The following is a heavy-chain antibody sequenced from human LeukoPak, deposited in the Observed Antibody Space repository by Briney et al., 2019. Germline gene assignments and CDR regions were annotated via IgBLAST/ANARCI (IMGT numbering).Heavy chain of an antibody. CDR3: ARVAGIADFWSAMDV. CDR1: GYTFTNYF. Sequence: ASVKVSCKASGYTFTNYFMHWVRQAPGQGLEWMGIINPSGGSTSYAQKFQGRVTMTRDTSTSTVYMEVSSLRSEDTAVYYCARVAGIADFWSAMDVWGQGTTVTVSS. V-gene: IGHV1-46*01. J-gene: IGHJ6*02. CDR2: INPSGGST. D-gene: IGHD3-3*01.